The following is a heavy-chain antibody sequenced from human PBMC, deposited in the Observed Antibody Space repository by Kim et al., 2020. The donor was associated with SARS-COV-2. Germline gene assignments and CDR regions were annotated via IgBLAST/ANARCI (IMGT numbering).Heavy chain of an antibody. CDR1: GGSISSSSYY. Sequence: SETLSLTCTVSGGSISSSSYYWGWIRQPPGKRLEWIGIIYYSGSTYYNPSLKSRITISVDTSKNQFSLTLSAVTAADTAVYYCARASGYGSGGDYFDYWGQGTLLTVSS. J-gene: IGHJ4*02. CDR2: IYYSGST. D-gene: IGHD3-10*01. V-gene: IGHV4-39*07. CDR3: ARASGYGSGGDYFDY.